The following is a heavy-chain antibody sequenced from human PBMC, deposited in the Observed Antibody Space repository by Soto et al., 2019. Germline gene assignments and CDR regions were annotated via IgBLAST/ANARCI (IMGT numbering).Heavy chain of an antibody. J-gene: IGHJ6*03. Sequence: PGGSLRLSCAASGFTFSSYAMSWVRQAPGKGLEWVSAISGSGGSTYYADSVKGRFTISRDNSKNTLYLQMNSLRAEDTAVYYCAKPLSGYDPYYYYYYMDVWGKGTTVTVSS. CDR3: AKPLSGYDPYYYYYYMDV. CDR1: GFTFSSYA. D-gene: IGHD5-12*01. V-gene: IGHV3-23*01. CDR2: ISGSGGST.